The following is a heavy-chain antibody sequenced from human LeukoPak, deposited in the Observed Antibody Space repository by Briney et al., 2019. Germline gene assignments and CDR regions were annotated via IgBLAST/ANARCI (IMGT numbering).Heavy chain of an antibody. J-gene: IGHJ4*02. D-gene: IGHD2-15*01. CDR3: ARDRGSGGSCYLHY. CDR2: IYTSGST. V-gene: IGHV4-4*07. Sequence: SETLSLTCTVSGGSISSYYWSWIRQPAGKGLEWIGRIYTSGSTNYNPSLKSRVTMSVDTSKNQFSLKLSSVTAADTPVYYCARDRGSGGSCYLHYWGQGTLVTVSS. CDR1: GGSISSYY.